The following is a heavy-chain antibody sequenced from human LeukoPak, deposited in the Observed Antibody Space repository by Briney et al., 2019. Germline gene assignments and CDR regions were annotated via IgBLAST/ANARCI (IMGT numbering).Heavy chain of an antibody. D-gene: IGHD3-10*01. CDR1: GFTFSSYA. Sequence: GGSLRLSCAASGFTFSSYALHWVRQASGKGLEWVGRIRSTANGYATAYAASVKGRFTISRDDSKNTAYLQMDSLKTEDTAVYYCTGNYYGSGSYADFDYWGQGTLVTVSS. V-gene: IGHV3-73*01. J-gene: IGHJ4*02. CDR2: IRSTANGYAT. CDR3: TGNYYGSGSYADFDY.